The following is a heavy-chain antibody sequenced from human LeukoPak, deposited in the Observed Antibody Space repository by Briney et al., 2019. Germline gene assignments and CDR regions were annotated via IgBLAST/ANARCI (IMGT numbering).Heavy chain of an antibody. J-gene: IGHJ4*02. V-gene: IGHV3-11*04. CDR3: ARDRGYCSSTSCYSSFDY. Sequence: GGSLRLSCAASGFTFSDYYMSWIRQAPGKGLEWVSYISSSGYTIYCADSVKGRFTVSRDNAKNSLSLQMNSLRAEDTAVYYCARDRGYCSSTSCYSSFDYWGQGTLVTVSS. CDR1: GFTFSDYY. D-gene: IGHD2-2*01. CDR2: ISSSGYTI.